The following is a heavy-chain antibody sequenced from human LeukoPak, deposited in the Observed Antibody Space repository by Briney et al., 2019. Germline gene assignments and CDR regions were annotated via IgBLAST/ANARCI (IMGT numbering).Heavy chain of an antibody. V-gene: IGHV4-39*01. CDR2: IYYSGST. CDR1: GGSISSSSYY. Sequence: PSETLSLTCTVSGGSISSSSYYWGWIRQPPGKGLEWIGSIYYSGSTYYNPSLKSRVTISVDTSKNQFSLKLSSVTAADTAVYYCARLQEAAAGSEGDYMDVWGKGTTVTVSS. J-gene: IGHJ6*03. D-gene: IGHD6-13*01. CDR3: ARLQEAAAGSEGDYMDV.